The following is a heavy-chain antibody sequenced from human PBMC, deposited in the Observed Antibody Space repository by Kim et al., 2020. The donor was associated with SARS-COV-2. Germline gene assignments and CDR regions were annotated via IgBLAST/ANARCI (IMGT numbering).Heavy chain of an antibody. CDR2: INPSGGST. D-gene: IGHD1-26*01. Sequence: ASVKVSCKASGYTFTSYYMHWVRQAPGQGLEWMGIINPSGGSTSYAQKFQGRVTMTRDTSTSTVYMELSSLRSEDTAVYYCARDLGGVKSYGGYFDYWGQGTLVTVSS. CDR1: GYTFTSYY. V-gene: IGHV1-46*01. CDR3: ARDLGGVKSYGGYFDY. J-gene: IGHJ4*02.